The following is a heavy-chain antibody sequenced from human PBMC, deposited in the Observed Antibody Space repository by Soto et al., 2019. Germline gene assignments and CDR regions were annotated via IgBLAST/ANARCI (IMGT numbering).Heavy chain of an antibody. J-gene: IGHJ4*02. Sequence: PSETLSLTCTVSGGSISSSSYYWGWIRQPPGEGLEWIGSIYYSGSTYYNPSLKSRVTISVDTSKNQFSLKLSSVTAADTAVYYCARHRGYSGYDSLWLYYFDYWGQGTLVTVSS. CDR2: IYYSGST. CDR3: ARHRGYSGYDSLWLYYFDY. CDR1: GGSISSSSYY. D-gene: IGHD5-12*01. V-gene: IGHV4-39*01.